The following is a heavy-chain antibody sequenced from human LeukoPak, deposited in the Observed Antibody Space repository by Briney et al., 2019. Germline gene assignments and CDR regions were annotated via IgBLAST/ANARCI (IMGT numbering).Heavy chain of an antibody. CDR3: ARAPYYHDSSGYYYGQFDY. CDR1: GGSISSSSYY. Sequence: SETLSLTCTVSGGSISSSSYYWGWIRQPPGKGLEWIGYIYYTGSTNYNPSLKSRVTISVDTSKNQFSLKLNSVTAADTAVYYCARAPYYHDSSGYYYGQFDYWGQGTLVTVSS. V-gene: IGHV4-61*05. D-gene: IGHD3-22*01. J-gene: IGHJ4*02. CDR2: IYYTGST.